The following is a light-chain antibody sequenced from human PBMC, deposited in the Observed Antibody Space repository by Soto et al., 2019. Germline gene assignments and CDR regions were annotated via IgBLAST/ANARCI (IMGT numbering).Light chain of an antibody. J-gene: IGKJ1*01. CDR1: QSISSY. Sequence: DIQMTQSPSSLSASVGDRVTITCRASQSISSYLNWYQQKPGKAPKLLIYAASSLQSGVPSRFSGSGSGTEFTFTVSSLQPEDFATYYCLQDYNYPRTFGQGTKVDIK. CDR2: AAS. V-gene: IGKV1-39*01. CDR3: LQDYNYPRT.